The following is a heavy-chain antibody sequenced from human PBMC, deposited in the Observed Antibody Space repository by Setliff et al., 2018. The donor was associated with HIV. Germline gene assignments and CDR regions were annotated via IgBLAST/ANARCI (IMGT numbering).Heavy chain of an antibody. J-gene: IGHJ5*02. CDR3: ARRGAAMVLNWFDP. CDR1: GESFSGYF. V-gene: IGHV4-34*01. CDR2: INHSGST. D-gene: IGHD5-18*01. Sequence: SETLSLTCAVYGESFSGYFWSWIHQPPGKGLEWIGEINHSGSTNYNSSLKSRVSISVDTSKNQFSLKLSSVTAADTAVYYCARRGAAMVLNWFDPWGQGTLVTVSS.